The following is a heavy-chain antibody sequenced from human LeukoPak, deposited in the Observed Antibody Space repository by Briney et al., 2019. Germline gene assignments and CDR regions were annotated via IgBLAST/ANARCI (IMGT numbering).Heavy chain of an antibody. V-gene: IGHV4-4*07. CDR1: GGSLNTYY. CDR2: IYTSGTT. CDR3: ARDRGPVTAFFDY. Sequence: SETLSLTRSLSGGSLNTYYWSWIRQPAGKGLEWLGRIYTSGTTKYNPSLESRVTMSADTSKNQFSLKLTSVTAADTAVYYCARDRGPVTAFFDYWSQGTLVTVSS. J-gene: IGHJ4*02. D-gene: IGHD1-20*01.